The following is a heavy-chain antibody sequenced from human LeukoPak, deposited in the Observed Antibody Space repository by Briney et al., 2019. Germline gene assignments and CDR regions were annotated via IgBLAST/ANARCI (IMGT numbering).Heavy chain of an antibody. Sequence: GGSLRLSCAASGFTFSSYAMSWVRQAPGKGLEGVSAISSSGSSTYYSDSVKGRFTISRDNSKNTLYLQMNSLRAEDTAVYYCAREERDSSGWANWGQGTLVTVSS. CDR1: GFTFSSYA. CDR3: AREERDSSGWAN. V-gene: IGHV3-23*01. CDR2: ISSSGSST. D-gene: IGHD6-19*01. J-gene: IGHJ4*02.